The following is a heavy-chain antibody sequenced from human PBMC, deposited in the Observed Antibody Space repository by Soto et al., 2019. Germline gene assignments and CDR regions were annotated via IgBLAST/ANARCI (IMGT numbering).Heavy chain of an antibody. V-gene: IGHV4-59*01. Sequence: SETLSLTGTVSGGSISRYYWSWIRQPPGKGLEWIGYIYYSGSTNYNPSLKSRVTISVDTSKNQFSLKLSSVTAADTAVYYCARDIAAAGTGAFDIWGQGTMVTVSS. D-gene: IGHD6-13*01. CDR2: IYYSGST. J-gene: IGHJ3*02. CDR3: ARDIAAAGTGAFDI. CDR1: GGSISRYY.